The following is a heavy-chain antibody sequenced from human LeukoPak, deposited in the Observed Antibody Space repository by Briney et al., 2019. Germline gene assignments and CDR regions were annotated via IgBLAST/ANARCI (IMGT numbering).Heavy chain of an antibody. CDR1: GFTFSSYA. D-gene: IGHD5-12*01. J-gene: IGHJ6*02. Sequence: GGSLRLSCAASGFTFSSYAMSWVRQAPGKGVEWVSAFSGSGGSTYYADSVKGRFTISRDNSKNTLYLQMNSLRAEDTAVYYCARGPPGYDPRDYYYYGMDVWGQGTTVTVSS. CDR3: ARGPPGYDPRDYYYYGMDV. V-gene: IGHV3-23*01. CDR2: FSGSGGST.